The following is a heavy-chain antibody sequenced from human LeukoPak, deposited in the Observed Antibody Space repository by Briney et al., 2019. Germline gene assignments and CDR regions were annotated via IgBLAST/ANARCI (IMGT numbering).Heavy chain of an antibody. V-gene: IGHV5-51*01. D-gene: IGHD3-10*01. CDR2: IYPGDSDT. J-gene: IGHJ4*02. Sequence: GESLKISCKGSGYSFTSYWIGWVRQMPGKGLEWMGLIYPGDSDTRYSPSFQGQVTISANKSISTAYLQWSSLKPSDTAMYYSARITMVRGVTLFDHWGQGTLVPVSS. CDR1: GYSFTSYW. CDR3: ARITMVRGVTLFDH.